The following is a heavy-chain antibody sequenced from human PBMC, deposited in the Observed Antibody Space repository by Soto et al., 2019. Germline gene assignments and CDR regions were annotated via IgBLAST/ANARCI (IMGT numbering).Heavy chain of an antibody. J-gene: IGHJ4*02. V-gene: IGHV3-74*01. CDR2: SKYDGSSA. D-gene: IGHD2-21*01. Sequence: GSLRLSCAASGFNLNGYWMHWVRQGLGKGLVWVSRSKYDGSSATYADSVKGRFTVSRDNAKNTLYLQMNSLRAEDTAVYFCARSDYFDYWGQGTMVTVSS. CDR3: ARSDYFDY. CDR1: GFNLNGYW.